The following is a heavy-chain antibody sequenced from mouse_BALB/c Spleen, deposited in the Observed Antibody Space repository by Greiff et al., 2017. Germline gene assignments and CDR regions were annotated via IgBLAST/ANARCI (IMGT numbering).Heavy chain of an antibody. J-gene: IGHJ3*01. CDR2: IYWDDDK. D-gene: IGHD2-4*01. CDR3: AFYDYGGFAY. V-gene: IGHV8-12*01. CDR1: GFSLSTSGMG. Sequence: QVTLKESGPGILQPSQTLSLTCSFSGFSLSTSGMGVSWIRQPSGKGLEWLAHIYWDDDKRYNPSLKSRLTISKDTSSNQVFLKITSVDTADTATYYCAFYDYGGFAYWGQGTLVTVSA.